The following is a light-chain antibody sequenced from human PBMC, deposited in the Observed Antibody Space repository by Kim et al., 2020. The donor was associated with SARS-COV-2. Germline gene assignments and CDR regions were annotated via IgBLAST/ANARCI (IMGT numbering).Light chain of an antibody. CDR3: LQHSTYPIT. V-gene: IGKV1-5*03. J-gene: IGKJ5*01. CDR1: RSISSY. Sequence: ASVGDRVTITCRASRSISSYLAWYQQKPGKAPKRLMSEASNLQSGVPSRFSGSGSGTEFTLTISSVQPEDFATYFCLQHSTYPITFGQGTRLEIK. CDR2: EAS.